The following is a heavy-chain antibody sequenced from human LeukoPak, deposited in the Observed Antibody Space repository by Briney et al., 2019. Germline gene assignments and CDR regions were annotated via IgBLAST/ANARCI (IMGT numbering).Heavy chain of an antibody. CDR2: IRYDGSNK. V-gene: IGHV3-30*02. J-gene: IGHJ4*02. Sequence: GGSLRLSCAASGFIFSGYGMHWVRQAPGKGLEWVAFIRYDGSNKYYAESVKGRFTISRDNSNNTLYLQMNSLRAEDTAVYYCAKDRYYYDSSGYSHDYWGQGTNVTVSS. CDR1: GFIFSGYG. CDR3: AKDRYYYDSSGYSHDY. D-gene: IGHD3-22*01.